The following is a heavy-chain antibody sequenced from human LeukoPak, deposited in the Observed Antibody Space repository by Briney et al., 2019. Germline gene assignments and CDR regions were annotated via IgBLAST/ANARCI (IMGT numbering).Heavy chain of an antibody. CDR2: SSVYNGNT. CDR3: ARIDSYYYDSSGYCDY. D-gene: IGHD3-22*01. CDR1: GYTFTSYG. Sequence: ASVKLSRKASGYTFTSYGISWVRQAPPQGLEWMGWSSVYNGNTNYAQKLQRRVTMSTATSTSTAYMELRSLRSDHTAVDYGARIDSYYYDSSGYCDYWGQGTLVTVSS. J-gene: IGHJ4*02. V-gene: IGHV1-18*01.